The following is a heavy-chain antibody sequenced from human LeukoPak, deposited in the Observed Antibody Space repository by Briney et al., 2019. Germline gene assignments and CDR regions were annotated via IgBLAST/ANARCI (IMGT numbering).Heavy chain of an antibody. V-gene: IGHV3-23*01. Sequence: PGGSLRLSCAASGFTFNSYVMKWVRQVPGKGLEWVSSISSSGYSTFYADSVKGRFTISRDNSKNTLYLQMNSLRADDTAVYYCAKRDYSNYLGYWGQGTLVTVSS. CDR1: GFTFNSYV. J-gene: IGHJ4*02. D-gene: IGHD4-11*01. CDR3: AKRDYSNYLGY. CDR2: ISSSGYST.